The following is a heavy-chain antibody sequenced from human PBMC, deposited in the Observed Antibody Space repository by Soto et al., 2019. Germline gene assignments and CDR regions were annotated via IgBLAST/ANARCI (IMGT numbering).Heavy chain of an antibody. J-gene: IGHJ3*02. V-gene: IGHV5-51*01. CDR3: ASSKNSGSDDAFDI. Sequence: PRESLKISCQGSGYSFTSYWIGGVRQLPGKGLEWMGIIYPGDSDTRYSPSFQGQVTISADKSISTAYLQWSSLKASDTSMYYCASSKNSGSDDAFDIWGQGTTVTVSS. CDR1: GYSFTSYW. D-gene: IGHD3-10*01. CDR2: IYPGDSDT.